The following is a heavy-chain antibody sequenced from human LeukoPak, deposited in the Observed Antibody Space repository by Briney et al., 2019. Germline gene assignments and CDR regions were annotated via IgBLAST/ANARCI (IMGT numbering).Heavy chain of an antibody. CDR3: ARVYGSDIKSDY. Sequence: GGSLRLPCAASGFTFRIYRMNWVRQAPGKGLEWVSSISSSGSNIYYADSVKGRFTISRDNAKNSVYLQMNSLRAEDTAVYYCARVYGSDIKSDYWGQGTLVTVSS. CDR2: ISSSGSNI. J-gene: IGHJ4*02. V-gene: IGHV3-21*01. CDR1: GFTFRIYR. D-gene: IGHD3-10*01.